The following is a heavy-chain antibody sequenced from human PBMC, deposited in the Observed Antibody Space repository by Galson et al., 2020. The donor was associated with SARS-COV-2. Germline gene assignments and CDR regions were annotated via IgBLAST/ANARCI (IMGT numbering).Heavy chain of an antibody. J-gene: IGHJ6*02. CDR3: ARDIGWGSPVFYYYYYGMDV. CDR2: ISAYNGNT. CDR1: GYTFTSYG. D-gene: IGHD7-27*01. Sequence: ASVKVSCKASGYTFTSYGISWVRQAPGQGLEWTGWISAYNGNTNYAQKLQGRVTMTTDTSTSTAYMELRSLRSDDTAVYYCARDIGWGSPVFYYYYYGMDVWGQGTTVTVSS. V-gene: IGHV1-18*01.